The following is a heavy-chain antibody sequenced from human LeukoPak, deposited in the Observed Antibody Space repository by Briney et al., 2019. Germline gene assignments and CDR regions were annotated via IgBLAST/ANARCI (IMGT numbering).Heavy chain of an antibody. CDR1: GFTFSTSG. CDR3: ASGIRERGFDS. CDR2: ISPTGGAI. V-gene: IGHV3-21*01. Sequence: GSLRLSCAASGFTFSTSGRNWVRQAPGRGLEWVSSISPTGGAIFYADSVRGRFTISRDSAKSSLFLQMNSLKAEDTALYFCASGIRERGFDSWGQGTLVTVSS. D-gene: IGHD1-1*01. J-gene: IGHJ4*02.